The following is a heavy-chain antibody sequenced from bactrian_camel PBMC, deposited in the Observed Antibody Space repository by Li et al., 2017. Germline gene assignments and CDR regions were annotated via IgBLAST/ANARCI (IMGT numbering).Heavy chain of an antibody. D-gene: IGHD6*01. Sequence: QVQLVESGGGSVEDGGSLRLSCAVHGAIDSAACVGWARQALGKQREAVATIDSDGNTIYADSVKGRSTISRDNAKNTLYLQMNNLKPEDTAMYYCAADQWRLYCSSTWPSWGQGTQVTVS. J-gene: IGHJ4*01. V-gene: IGHV3S53*01. CDR1: GAIDSAAC. CDR2: IDSDGNT. CDR3: AADQWRLYCSSTWPS.